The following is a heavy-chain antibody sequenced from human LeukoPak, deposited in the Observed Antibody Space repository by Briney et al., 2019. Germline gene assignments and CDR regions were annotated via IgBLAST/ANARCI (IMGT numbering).Heavy chain of an antibody. J-gene: IGHJ4*02. CDR3: ARHEWSIAVAGTFSFDY. V-gene: IGHV4-31*03. D-gene: IGHD6-19*01. CDR2: IYYSGST. Sequence: SQTLSLTCTVSGGSISSGGYYWSWIRQHPGKGLEWIGYIYYSGSTYYNPSLKSRVTISVDTSKNQFSLKLSSVTAADTAVYYCARHEWSIAVAGTFSFDYWGQGTLVTVSS. CDR1: GGSISSGGYY.